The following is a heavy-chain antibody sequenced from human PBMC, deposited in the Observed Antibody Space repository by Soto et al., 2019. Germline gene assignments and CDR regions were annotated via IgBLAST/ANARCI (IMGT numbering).Heavy chain of an antibody. CDR1: GFTFSSYA. Sequence: QVQLVESGGGVVQPGRSLRLSCAASGFTFSSYAMHWVRQAPGKGLEWVAVISYDGSNKYYADSVKGRFTISRDNSRNTLYLQMNSLRAEDTAVYYCARETYYDFWSGPYYGMDVWGQGPTVTVSS. V-gene: IGHV3-30-3*01. CDR3: ARETYYDFWSGPYYGMDV. D-gene: IGHD3-3*01. J-gene: IGHJ6*02. CDR2: ISYDGSNK.